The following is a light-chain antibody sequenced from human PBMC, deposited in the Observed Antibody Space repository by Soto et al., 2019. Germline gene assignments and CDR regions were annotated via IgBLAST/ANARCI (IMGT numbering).Light chain of an antibody. V-gene: IGLV1-44*01. Sequence: QSVLTQPPSASGTPGQRVTISCSGTNSNIGPNSVTWYQHLPGSAPKVLIYSSNQRPSEVPDRFSASKSGTSASLAISGLQAEDEGTYFCVLWDDSLNGPMFGGGTKLTVL. CDR3: VLWDDSLNGPM. CDR1: NSNIGPNS. J-gene: IGLJ3*02. CDR2: SSN.